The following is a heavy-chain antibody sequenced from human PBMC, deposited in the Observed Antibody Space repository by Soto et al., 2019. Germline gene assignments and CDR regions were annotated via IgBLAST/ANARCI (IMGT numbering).Heavy chain of an antibody. D-gene: IGHD2-8*02. CDR3: ATAPPFYSGGTGYLDN. Sequence: QVQLQESGPGLVKPSETLSLTCNVSGASISSYYWHWIRQPPGKGLEWIGYVYYRGSTYHNPSLNSRVSISVDTSKNQFFLRLRSVTAADTAIYYCATAPPFYSGGTGYLDNWGQGTLVTVSS. CDR2: VYYRGST. J-gene: IGHJ4*02. CDR1: GASISSYY. V-gene: IGHV4-59*01.